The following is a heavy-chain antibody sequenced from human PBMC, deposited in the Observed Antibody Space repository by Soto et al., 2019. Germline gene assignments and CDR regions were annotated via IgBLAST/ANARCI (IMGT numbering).Heavy chain of an antibody. CDR2: IFDSGTT. CDR3: ARSVDP. CDR1: GGSISSCGYS. V-gene: IGHV4-31*03. Sequence: QVQLQESGPGLVKPSQTLSLTCTVSGGSISSCGYSWSWIRQQPGKGLEWIGYIFDSGTTNYNPYLTSRVTISVDTSKIQFSLKLGSETAADTAVYYCARSVDPWGQGTLVTVSS. J-gene: IGHJ5*02.